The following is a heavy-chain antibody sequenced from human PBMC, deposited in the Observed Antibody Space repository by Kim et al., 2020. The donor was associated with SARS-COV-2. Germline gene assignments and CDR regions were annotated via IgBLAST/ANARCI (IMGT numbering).Heavy chain of an antibody. D-gene: IGHD3-22*01. V-gene: IGHV3-23*03. CDR3: AKPYYYDSSGYYYGPNDAFDI. J-gene: IGHJ3*02. Sequence: GGSLRLSCAASGFTFSSYAMSWVRQAPGKGLEWVSVIYSGGSSTYYADSVKGRFTISRDNSKNTLYLQMNSLRAEDTAVYYCAKPYYYDSSGYYYGPNDAFDIWGQGTMVTVSS. CDR2: IYSGGSST. CDR1: GFTFSSYA.